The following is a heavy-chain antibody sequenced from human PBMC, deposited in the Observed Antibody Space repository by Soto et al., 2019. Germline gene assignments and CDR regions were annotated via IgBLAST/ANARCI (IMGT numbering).Heavy chain of an antibody. CDR2: ISSSSSYI. J-gene: IGHJ4*02. Sequence: RRLSCAASGFTFSSYSINWVRQAPGKGLEWVSSISSSSSYIYYADSVKGRFTISRDNAKNSLYLQMNSLRAEDTAVYYCARGYDFWSGADYWGQGTLVTVSS. D-gene: IGHD3-3*01. V-gene: IGHV3-21*01. CDR1: GFTFSSYS. CDR3: ARGYDFWSGADY.